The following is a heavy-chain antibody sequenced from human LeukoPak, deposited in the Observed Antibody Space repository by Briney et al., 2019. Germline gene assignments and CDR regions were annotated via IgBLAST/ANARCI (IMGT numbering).Heavy chain of an antibody. CDR1: GFTFSSYS. Sequence: PGGSLSLSCAASGFTFSSYSMNWVRQAPGKGLEWVSSISSSSSYIYYADSVKGRFTISRDNAKNSLYLQMNSLRAEDTAVYYCARDLYGDDAFDIWGQGTMVTVSS. D-gene: IGHD2/OR15-2a*01. CDR2: ISSSSSYI. V-gene: IGHV3-21*01. J-gene: IGHJ3*02. CDR3: ARDLYGDDAFDI.